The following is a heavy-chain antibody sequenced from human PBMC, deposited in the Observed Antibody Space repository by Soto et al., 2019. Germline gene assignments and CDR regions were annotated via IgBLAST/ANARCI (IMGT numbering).Heavy chain of an antibody. D-gene: IGHD3-3*01. J-gene: IGHJ4*02. V-gene: IGHV5-51*01. CDR3: ARLSIFGVVITNYFDY. CDR2: IYPGDSDT. Sequence: GQSLTLSCKCSGYSFTRYLIGWVLQMPGKGLEWMGIIYPGDSDTRYSPSFQGQVTISADKSISTAYLQWSSLKASDTAMYYCARLSIFGVVITNYFDYWGQGTLVTVSS. CDR1: GYSFTRYL.